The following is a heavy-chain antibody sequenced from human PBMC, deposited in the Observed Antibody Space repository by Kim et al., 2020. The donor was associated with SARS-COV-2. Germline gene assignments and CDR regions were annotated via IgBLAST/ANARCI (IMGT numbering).Heavy chain of an antibody. J-gene: IGHJ6*02. CDR2: ISGSGGST. V-gene: IGHV3-23*01. D-gene: IGHD2-2*01. CDR1: GFTFSSYA. Sequence: GGSLRLSCAACGFTFSSYAMSWVRQAPGKGQEWVSAISGSGGSTYYPDSVKGRFTISRDNSKNTLYLQMNSLRAEDTAVYYCAKKVPAARMWGGYVMDVWGQGPTVTVSS. CDR3: AKKVPAARMWGGYVMDV.